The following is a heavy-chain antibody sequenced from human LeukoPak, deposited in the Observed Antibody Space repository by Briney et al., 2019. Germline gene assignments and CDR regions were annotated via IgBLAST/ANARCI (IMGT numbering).Heavy chain of an antibody. Sequence: GGSLRLSCAASGFTFSTHAMHWVRQAPGKGLEWVAVVSHDGNTKYYTDSVKGRFTISRDNSKNTLYPQMNGLRTDDTAVYYCARAIVGTENFDYWGQGTLVTVSS. J-gene: IGHJ4*02. CDR1: GFTFSTHA. V-gene: IGHV3-30*10. CDR2: VSHDGNTK. D-gene: IGHD5-12*01. CDR3: ARAIVGTENFDY.